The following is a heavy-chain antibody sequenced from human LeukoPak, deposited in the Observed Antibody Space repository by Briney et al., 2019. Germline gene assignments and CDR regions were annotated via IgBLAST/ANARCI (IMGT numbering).Heavy chain of an antibody. CDR3: ARDLPRVTMVRGANDY. J-gene: IGHJ4*02. CDR1: GYTFTSYG. CDR2: ISAYNGNT. Sequence: GASVKVSCKASGYTFTSYGISWVRQAPGQELEWMGWISAYNGNTNYAQKLQGRVTMTTDTSTSTAYMELRSLRSDDTAVYYCARDLPRVTMVRGANDYWGQGTLVTVSS. V-gene: IGHV1-18*01. D-gene: IGHD3-10*01.